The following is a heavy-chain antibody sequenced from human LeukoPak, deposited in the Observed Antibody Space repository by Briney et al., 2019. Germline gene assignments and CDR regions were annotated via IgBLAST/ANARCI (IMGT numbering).Heavy chain of an antibody. D-gene: IGHD3-22*01. Sequence: GESLQISCKCSGYRFTSYWIGWVRPMPGKGLEWMGIIYPGDSDTRYSPSFQGQVTISADKSISTAYLQWSSLKASDTAMYYCARQPNYYDTRGYLSHAFDIWGQGTMVTVSS. V-gene: IGHV5-51*01. CDR2: IYPGDSDT. CDR1: GYRFTSYW. CDR3: ARQPNYYDTRGYLSHAFDI. J-gene: IGHJ3*02.